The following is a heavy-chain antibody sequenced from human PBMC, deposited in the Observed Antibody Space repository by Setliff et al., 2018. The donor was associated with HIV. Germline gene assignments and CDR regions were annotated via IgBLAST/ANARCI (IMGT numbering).Heavy chain of an antibody. J-gene: IGHJ6*03. CDR1: GFTFSSYA. D-gene: IGHD6-19*01. V-gene: IGHV3-23*01. Sequence: PGGSLRLSCAASGFTFSSYAMSWVRQAPGKGLEWVSSISGSGGSTYYADSVKGRFTISRDDSKNTLFLQMNSLRAEDTAVYYCAKEVKQWLVQANYYYYYMDVWGKGTTVTVSS. CDR3: AKEVKQWLVQANYYYYYMDV. CDR2: ISGSGGST.